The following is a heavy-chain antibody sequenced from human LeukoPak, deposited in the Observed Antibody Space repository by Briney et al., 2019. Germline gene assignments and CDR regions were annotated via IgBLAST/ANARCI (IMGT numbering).Heavy chain of an antibody. Sequence: PSETLSLTCAVYGGSFSGYYWSWIRQPPGKGPEWIGEINHSGSTNYNPSLKSRVTISVDTSKNQFSLKLSSVTAADTAVYYCARMDRFSSSWYSPYYFNYWGQGTLVTVSS. CDR2: INHSGST. V-gene: IGHV4-34*01. D-gene: IGHD6-13*01. J-gene: IGHJ4*02. CDR1: GGSFSGYY. CDR3: ARMDRFSSSWYSPYYFNY.